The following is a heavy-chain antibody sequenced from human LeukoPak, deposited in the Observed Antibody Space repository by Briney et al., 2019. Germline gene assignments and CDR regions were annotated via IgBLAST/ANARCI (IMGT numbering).Heavy chain of an antibody. CDR1: GYTFTGYY. CDR3: ARALTMIVGEGGY. CDR2: INPNSGGT. J-gene: IGHJ4*02. V-gene: IGHV1-2*06. Sequence: ASVKVSCKASGYTFTGYYMHWVRQAPGQGLEWMGRINPNSGGTNYAQKFQDRVTMTRDTSISTAYMELGRLRSDDTAVYYCARALTMIVGEGGYWGQGTLVTVSS. D-gene: IGHD3-22*01.